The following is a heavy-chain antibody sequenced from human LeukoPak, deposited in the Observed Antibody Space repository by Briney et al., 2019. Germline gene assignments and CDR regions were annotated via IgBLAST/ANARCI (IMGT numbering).Heavy chain of an antibody. V-gene: IGHV1-24*01. CDR1: GQTLSELS. D-gene: IGHD4/OR15-4a*01. Sequence: ASVTVSCTVSGQTLSELSIHWVRQTPGKGFLWMGGFDPEHQEILYAQNFQGRVIMTEDTSTDTAYLHVSSLKSEDTALYFCALLVLPPDRTSYALDIWGQGTMVRVSA. J-gene: IGHJ3*02. CDR2: FDPEHQEI. CDR3: ALLVLPPDRTSYALDI.